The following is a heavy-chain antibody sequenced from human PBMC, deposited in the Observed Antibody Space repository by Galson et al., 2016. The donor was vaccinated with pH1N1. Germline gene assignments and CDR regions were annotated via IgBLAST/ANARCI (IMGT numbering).Heavy chain of an antibody. J-gene: IGHJ4*02. CDR3: AKDRGTVVTPYDN. D-gene: IGHD4-23*01. Sequence: SLRLSCAVSGFTFSSYAMTWVRHTPGKGLEWVSSISGSGDSTYYADSVKGRLTISRDNSKNTLYLQMNSLRAEDTAIYYCAKDRGTVVTPYDNWGQGTLVTVSS. V-gene: IGHV3-23*01. CDR1: GFTFSSYA. CDR2: ISGSGDST.